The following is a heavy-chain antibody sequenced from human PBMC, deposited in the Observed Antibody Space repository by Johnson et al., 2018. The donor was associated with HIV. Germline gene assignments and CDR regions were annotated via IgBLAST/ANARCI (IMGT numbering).Heavy chain of an antibody. CDR3: ARRDLGTLSLDI. J-gene: IGHJ3*02. V-gene: IGHV3-20*04. CDR2: INWNGGST. D-gene: IGHD4-23*01. Sequence: VQLVESGGGLVQPGGSLRLSCAASGFTFSNAWMSWVRQAPGKGLEWVSGINWNGGSTGYADSVKGRFTISRDNAKNSLYLQMNSLRAGDTAVYYCARRDLGTLSLDIRGQGTMVTVSS. CDR1: GFTFSNAW.